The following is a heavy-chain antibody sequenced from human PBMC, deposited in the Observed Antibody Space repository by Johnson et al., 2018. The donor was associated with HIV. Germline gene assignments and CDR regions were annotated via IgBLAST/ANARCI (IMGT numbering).Heavy chain of an antibody. D-gene: IGHD2-2*01. CDR2: IAYDGSNK. J-gene: IGHJ3*02. CDR3: ARERNRVVGDDEAIEI. Sequence: QVQLVESGGGLIHPWRSLRLSCAASGFTFSSYALHSVRQAPGKGLEWVAVIAYDGSNKYYAYSVKGRRTISRDNSKNTMYLQMNSLRAEDTAVYECARERNRVVGDDEAIEIWGQGTMGTV. CDR1: GFTFSSYA. V-gene: IGHV3-30-3*01.